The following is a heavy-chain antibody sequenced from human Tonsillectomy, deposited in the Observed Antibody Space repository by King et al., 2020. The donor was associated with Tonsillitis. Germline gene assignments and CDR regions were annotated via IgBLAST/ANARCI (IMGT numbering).Heavy chain of an antibody. CDR3: AKAGRDYISNWYDYFAH. J-gene: IGHJ4*02. D-gene: IGHD6-13*01. CDR2: FNWNGGSK. V-gene: IGHV3-20*01. CDR1: GFTFGDYG. Sequence: VQLVESGGGVVRPGGSLRLSCEASGFTFGDYGMSWVRQAPGKGLEWVSGFNWNGGSKAYADSVRGRFIISRDNTKNSLYLQMNNLRAEDTAFYHCAKAGRDYISNWYDYFAHWGQGTLVTVSS.